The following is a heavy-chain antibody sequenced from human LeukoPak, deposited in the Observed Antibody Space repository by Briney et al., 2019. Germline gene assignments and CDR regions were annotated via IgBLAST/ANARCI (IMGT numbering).Heavy chain of an antibody. CDR2: VYPGESS. Sequence: SETLSLTCTVSGGSISSYYWSWIRQPDGKGLEWIGRVYPGESSEYNPSLKSRVTMSVDTSKNQFSLKVNSVTAADTAVYYCARVERGGLDYWGQGTLVTVSS. V-gene: IGHV4-4*07. CDR1: GGSISSYY. CDR3: ARVERGGLDY. D-gene: IGHD3-10*01. J-gene: IGHJ4*02.